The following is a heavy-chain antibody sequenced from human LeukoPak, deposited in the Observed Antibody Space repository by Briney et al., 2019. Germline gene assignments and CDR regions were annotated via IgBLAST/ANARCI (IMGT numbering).Heavy chain of an antibody. CDR1: GYTFTSYA. D-gene: IGHD5-12*01. CDR3: ARDRDSGYDRNYFDY. J-gene: IGHJ4*02. Sequence: ASVKVSCKASGYTFTSYAMHWVRQAPGQRLEWVGWINAGNGNTKYSQKFQGRVTITRDTSASTAYMELSSLRSEDTAVYYCARDRDSGYDRNYFDYWGQGTLVTVSS. V-gene: IGHV1-3*01. CDR2: INAGNGNT.